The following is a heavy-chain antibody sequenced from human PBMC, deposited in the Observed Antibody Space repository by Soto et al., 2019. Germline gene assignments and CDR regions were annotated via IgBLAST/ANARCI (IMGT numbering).Heavy chain of an antibody. CDR2: IIPILGIA. D-gene: IGHD1-26*01. CDR3: ARDRQVRYLPQGMDV. CDR1: GGTFSSYT. Sequence: ASVKVSCKASGGTFSSYTISWVRQAPGQGLEWMGRIIPILGIANYAQKFQGRVTITADKSTSTAYMELSSLRSEDTAVYYCARDRQVRYLPQGMDVWGKGTTVTVSS. V-gene: IGHV1-69*04. J-gene: IGHJ6*04.